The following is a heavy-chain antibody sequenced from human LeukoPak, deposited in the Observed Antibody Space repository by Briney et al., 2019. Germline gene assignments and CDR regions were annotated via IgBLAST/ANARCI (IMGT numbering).Heavy chain of an antibody. J-gene: IGHJ3*02. Sequence: SVKVSCKASGGTFSSYAMNWVRQAPGQGLEWVARIIPLLGITNHAQKLQGRVTVTADTSTNTAYMELSSLISDDTAVYYCARARGRITFGRIRHAFDIWGQGTLVTVSS. V-gene: IGHV1-69*04. CDR1: GGTFSSYA. CDR2: IIPLLGIT. CDR3: ARARGRITFGRIRHAFDI. D-gene: IGHD3-16*01.